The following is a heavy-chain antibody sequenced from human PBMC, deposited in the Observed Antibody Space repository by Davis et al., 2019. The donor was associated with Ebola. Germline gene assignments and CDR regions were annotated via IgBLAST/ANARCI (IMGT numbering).Heavy chain of an antibody. CDR2: INPSGGST. V-gene: IGHV1-46*01. CDR1: GYTFTSYY. Sequence: AASVKVSCKASGYTFTSYYMHWVRQAPGQGLEWMGIINPSGGSTSYAQKFQGRVTMTRDTSTSTVYMELSSLRSEDTAVYYCARDPPPRGDDFWSGYFDYWGQGTLVTVSS. CDR3: ARDPPPRGDDFWSGYFDY. J-gene: IGHJ4*02. D-gene: IGHD3-3*01.